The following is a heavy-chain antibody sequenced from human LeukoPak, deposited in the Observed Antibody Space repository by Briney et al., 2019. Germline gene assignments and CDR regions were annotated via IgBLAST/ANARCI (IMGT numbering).Heavy chain of an antibody. D-gene: IGHD2-2*01. CDR2: ISAYNGNT. V-gene: IGHV1-18*01. CDR3: ATSLGYCSSTSCYWDDAFDI. J-gene: IGHJ3*02. Sequence: ASVKVSCKASGYTFTSYGISWVRQAPGQGLEWMGWISAYNGNTNYAQKLQGRVTMTTDTSTSTAYMELRSLRSDDTAVYYCATSLGYCSSTSCYWDDAFDIWGQGTMVTVSS. CDR1: GYTFTSYG.